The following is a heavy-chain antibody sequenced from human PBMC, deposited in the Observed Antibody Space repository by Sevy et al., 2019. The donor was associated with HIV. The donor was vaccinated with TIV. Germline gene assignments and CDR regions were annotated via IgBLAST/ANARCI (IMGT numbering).Heavy chain of an antibody. D-gene: IGHD5-12*01. CDR2: VGPAGDQ. Sequence: GGSLRLSCVAAGFTFSSYDMHWVRQVTGKGLEWISGVGPAGDQFYPGSVKGRFTISRENAKNSFYLQMNNLRAGDTAVYYCARSGGYSDYGMDDWGQGTTVTVSS. CDR1: GFTFSSYD. V-gene: IGHV3-13*05. CDR3: ARSGGYSDYGMDD. J-gene: IGHJ6*02.